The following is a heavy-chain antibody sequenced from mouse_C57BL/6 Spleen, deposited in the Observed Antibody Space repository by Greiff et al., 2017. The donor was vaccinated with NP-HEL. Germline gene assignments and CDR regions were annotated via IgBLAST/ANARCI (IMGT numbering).Heavy chain of an antibody. Sequence: VQLQQSGAELVMPGASVKLSCKASGYTFTSYWMHWVKQRPGQGLEWIGEIDPSDSYTNYNQKFKGKSTLTVDKSSSTAYMQLSSLTSEDSAVYYCARSGLTGSYFDYWGQGTTLTVSS. CDR1: GYTFTSYW. J-gene: IGHJ2*01. CDR3: ARSGLTGSYFDY. V-gene: IGHV1-69*01. D-gene: IGHD4-1*01. CDR2: IDPSDSYT.